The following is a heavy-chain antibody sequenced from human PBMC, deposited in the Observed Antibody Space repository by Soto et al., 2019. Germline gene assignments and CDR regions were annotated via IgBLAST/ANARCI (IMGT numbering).Heavy chain of an antibody. J-gene: IGHJ5*02. CDR2: INAGNGNT. V-gene: IGHV1-3*01. Sequence: ASVKVSCKASGYTFTSYAIHWVRQAPGQRLEWMGWINAGNGNTKYSQKFQGRVTITRDTSASTAYMELSSLRSEDTAVYSCARVEYYDILTGPFDPWGQGTLVTVSS. D-gene: IGHD3-9*01. CDR3: ARVEYYDILTGPFDP. CDR1: GYTFTSYA.